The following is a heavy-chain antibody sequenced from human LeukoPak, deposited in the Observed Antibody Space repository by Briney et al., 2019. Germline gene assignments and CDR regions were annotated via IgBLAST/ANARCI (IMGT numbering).Heavy chain of an antibody. Sequence: GGSLRLSCAASGFTFSSYAMSWVRQAPGKGLEWVSAISGSGGSTYYADSVKGRLTISRDNSKNTLYLQMNSLRAEDTAVYYCAKDWDEIGSSWPRTDYWGQGTLVTVSS. CDR2: ISGSGGST. CDR1: GFTFSSYA. D-gene: IGHD6-13*01. J-gene: IGHJ4*02. CDR3: AKDWDEIGSSWPRTDY. V-gene: IGHV3-23*01.